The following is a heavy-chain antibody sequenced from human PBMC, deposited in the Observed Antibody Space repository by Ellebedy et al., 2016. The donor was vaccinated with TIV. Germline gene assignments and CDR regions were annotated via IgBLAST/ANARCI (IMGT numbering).Heavy chain of an antibody. J-gene: IGHJ5*02. D-gene: IGHD6-19*01. V-gene: IGHV4-59*01. CDR1: GGSISGYY. CDR3: ARENSGWYMDWFDP. Sequence: SETLSLXXSVSGGSISGYYWSWVRQPPGQGLEWIGYIYSSGSANYNPSLKSRVIMSVDTSKNQFSLKLNSVTAADTAVYYCARENSGWYMDWFDPWGRGTLVTVSS. CDR2: IYSSGSA.